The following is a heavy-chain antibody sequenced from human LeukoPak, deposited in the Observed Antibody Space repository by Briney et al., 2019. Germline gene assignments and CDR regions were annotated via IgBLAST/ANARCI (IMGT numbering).Heavy chain of an antibody. J-gene: IGHJ4*02. D-gene: IGHD6-6*01. CDR1: GYSFTTYW. CDR2: IYPGDSDT. CDR3: ARHDGIAARPYYFDY. Sequence: GESLKISCKGSGYSFTTYWIGWVRQMPGKGLEWMGIIYPGDSDTRYSPSFQGQVTISADKSISTAYLQWSSLKASDTAMYYCARHDGIAARPYYFDYWGQGTLVTVSS. V-gene: IGHV5-51*01.